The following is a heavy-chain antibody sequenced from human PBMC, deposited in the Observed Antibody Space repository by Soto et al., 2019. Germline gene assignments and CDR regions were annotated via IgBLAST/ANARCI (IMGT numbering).Heavy chain of an antibody. CDR3: AKDSGYDPSSFDY. Sequence: PGGSLRLSCAASGFTFRSYAMSWVRQAPGKGLEWVSAISGSGGSTYYADSVKGRFTISRDNSKNPLYLQMNSLRAEDTAVYYCAKDSGYDPSSFDYWGQGTLVTVSS. V-gene: IGHV3-23*01. CDR2: ISGSGGST. J-gene: IGHJ4*02. CDR1: GFTFRSYA. D-gene: IGHD3-22*01.